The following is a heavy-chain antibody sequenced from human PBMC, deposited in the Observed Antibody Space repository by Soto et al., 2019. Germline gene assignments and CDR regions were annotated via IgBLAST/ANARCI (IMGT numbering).Heavy chain of an antibody. V-gene: IGHV1-69*12. CDR1: GGTFSSYA. Sequence: QVQLVQSGAEVKKPGSSVKVSCKASGGTFSSYAISWVRQAPGQGLEWMGGIIPIFDTVDYAQKFQGRVTITADESTNTAYMELSSLRSEDTAVYYCAGHSSGVPGYYYGMDVWGQGTTVTVSS. CDR2: IIPIFDTV. J-gene: IGHJ6*02. CDR3: AGHSSGVPGYYYGMDV. D-gene: IGHD3-22*01.